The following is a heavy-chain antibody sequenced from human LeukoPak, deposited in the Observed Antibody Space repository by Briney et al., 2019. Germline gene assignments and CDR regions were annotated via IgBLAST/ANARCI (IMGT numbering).Heavy chain of an antibody. J-gene: IGHJ3*02. CDR1: GFTFSDYY. CDR2: ISSSGSTI. D-gene: IGHD6-19*01. Sequence: GGSLRLSCAASGFTFSDYYMSWTRQAPGKGLEWVSYISSSGSTIYYADSVKGRFTISRDNAKNSLYLQMNSLRAEDTAVYYCARGDEVAGTFDAFDIWGQGTMVTVSS. CDR3: ARGDEVAGTFDAFDI. V-gene: IGHV3-11*01.